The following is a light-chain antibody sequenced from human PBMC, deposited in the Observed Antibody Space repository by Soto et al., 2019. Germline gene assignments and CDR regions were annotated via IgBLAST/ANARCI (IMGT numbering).Light chain of an antibody. CDR2: EVR. CDR3: CSYAGSSTYV. V-gene: IGLV2-23*02. J-gene: IGLJ1*01. CDR1: SSDIGSYNL. Sequence: QPASVSGSPGQSITISCTGTSSDIGSYNLVSWYQQYPGKAPKLMIYEVRKRPSGVANRFSGSKSGNTASLTISGLQAEDEADYYCCSYAGSSTYVFGIGTKLTVL.